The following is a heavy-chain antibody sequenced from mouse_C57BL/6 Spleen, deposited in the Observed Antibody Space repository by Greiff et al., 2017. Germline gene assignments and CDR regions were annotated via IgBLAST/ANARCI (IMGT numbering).Heavy chain of an antibody. V-gene: IGHV7-1*02. CDR1: GFTFSDFY. CDR2: SRNKANDYTT. Sequence: EVKLVESGGGLVQPGGSLRLSCATSGFTFSDFYMEWVRQPPGKRLEWVAASRNKANDYTTEYSASVQGRFIVSRDTSQSILYLQMNALRAEDTAIYYCARDYYGSSYWYFDVWGAGTTVTVSS. CDR3: ARDYYGSSYWYFDV. D-gene: IGHD1-1*01. J-gene: IGHJ1*01.